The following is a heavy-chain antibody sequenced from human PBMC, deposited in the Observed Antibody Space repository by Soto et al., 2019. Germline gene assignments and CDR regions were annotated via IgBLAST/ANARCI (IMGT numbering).Heavy chain of an antibody. V-gene: IGHV3-33*01. CDR1: GFTFSSYG. Sequence: GGSLRLSCAASGFTFSSYGMHWVRQAPGKGLEWVAVIWYDGSNKYYADSVKGRFTISRDNSKNTLYLQMNSLRAEDTAVYYCARQRASSSASNWFDPWGQGTLVTVSS. J-gene: IGHJ5*02. D-gene: IGHD6-6*01. CDR3: ARQRASSSASNWFDP. CDR2: IWYDGSNK.